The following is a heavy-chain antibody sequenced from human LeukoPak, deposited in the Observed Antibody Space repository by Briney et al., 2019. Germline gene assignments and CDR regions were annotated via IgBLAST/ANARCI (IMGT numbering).Heavy chain of an antibody. CDR3: ARKIYCSGGSCQEGHLDY. V-gene: IGHV4-34*01. CDR2: INHSGST. CDR1: GGSFSGYY. J-gene: IGHJ4*02. D-gene: IGHD2-15*01. Sequence: PSETLSLTCTVYGGSFSGYYWSWIRHPPGQGQEWIGEINHSGSTNYNPSLKSRVTISVDTSKNQFSLKLSSVTAADTAVYYCARKIYCSGGSCQEGHLDYWGQGTLVTVSS.